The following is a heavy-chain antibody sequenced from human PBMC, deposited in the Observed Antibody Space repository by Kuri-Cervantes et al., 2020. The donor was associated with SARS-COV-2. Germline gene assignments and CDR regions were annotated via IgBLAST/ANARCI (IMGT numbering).Heavy chain of an antibody. J-gene: IGHJ4*02. V-gene: IGHV4-39*01. Sequence: SETLSLTCTVSGGSISSSSYYWGWIRQPPGKGLEWIGSIYYSGSTYYNPSLKSRVTISVDTSKNQFSLKLSSVTAADTAVYYCARAGYGDRNLGDYWGQGTLVTVSS. CDR2: IYYSGST. CDR1: GGSISSSSYY. D-gene: IGHD4-17*01. CDR3: ARAGYGDRNLGDY.